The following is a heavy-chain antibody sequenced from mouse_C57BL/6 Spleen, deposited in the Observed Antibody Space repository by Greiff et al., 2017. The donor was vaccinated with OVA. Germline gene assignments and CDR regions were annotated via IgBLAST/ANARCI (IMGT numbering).Heavy chain of an antibody. CDR1: GYTFTSYW. V-gene: IGHV1-53*01. D-gene: IGHD1-1*01. CDR3: ARGGVVGYAMDY. Sequence: QVQLQQSGTELVKPGASVKLSCKASGYTFTSYWMHWVKQRPGQGLEWIGNINPSNGGTNYNEKFKSKATLTVDKSSSTAYMQLSSLTSEDSAVYYCARGGVVGYAMDYWGQGTSVTVSS. CDR2: INPSNGGT. J-gene: IGHJ4*01.